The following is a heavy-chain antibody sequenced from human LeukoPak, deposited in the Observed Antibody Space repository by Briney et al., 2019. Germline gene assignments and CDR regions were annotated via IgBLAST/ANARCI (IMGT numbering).Heavy chain of an antibody. J-gene: IGHJ4*02. Sequence: GGSLRLSCAASGFTFNNYAMNWVRQAPGQGLKWVSGITGSGGATYNADCVKGRFTISRDNSKNTLYLQMNSLRAEDTAVYYCAKGSKTRGTYFFDYWGQGTLVTVSS. D-gene: IGHD1-26*01. CDR1: GFTFNNYA. CDR3: AKGSKTRGTYFFDY. CDR2: ITGSGGAT. V-gene: IGHV3-23*01.